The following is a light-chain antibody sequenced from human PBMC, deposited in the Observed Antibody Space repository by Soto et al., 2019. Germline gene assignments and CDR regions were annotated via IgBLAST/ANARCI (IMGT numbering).Light chain of an antibody. CDR2: GSS. Sequence: TQSPATLSVSPVERATLSCRASQSVSSNLAWYQQKPGQAPRLLIYGSSTRATGIPARFSGSGYGTEFTLTISSLQSEDFAVYYCQQYNNWLRTWTFGQGTKVDIK. V-gene: IGKV3-15*01. CDR3: QQYNNWLRTWT. CDR1: QSVSSN. J-gene: IGKJ1*01.